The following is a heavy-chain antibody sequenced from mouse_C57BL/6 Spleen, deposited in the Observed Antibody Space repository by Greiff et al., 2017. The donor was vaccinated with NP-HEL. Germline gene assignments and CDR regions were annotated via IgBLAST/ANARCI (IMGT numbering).Heavy chain of an antibody. Sequence: EVQLQQSGPELVKPGASVKISCKASGYTFTDYYMNWVKQSHGKSLEWIGDINPNNGGTSYNQKFKGKATLTVDKSSSTAYMELRSLTSEDSAVYYCARSGSTMISRGFAYWGQGTLVTVSA. J-gene: IGHJ3*01. CDR1: GYTFTDYY. V-gene: IGHV1-26*01. CDR2: INPNNGGT. CDR3: ARSGSTMISRGFAY. D-gene: IGHD2-4*01.